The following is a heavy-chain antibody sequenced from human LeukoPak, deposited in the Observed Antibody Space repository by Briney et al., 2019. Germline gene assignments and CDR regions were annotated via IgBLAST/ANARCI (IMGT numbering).Heavy chain of an antibody. J-gene: IGHJ6*04. CDR3: ARGIVVVPAAKGPGGYYYYGMDV. Sequence: GSSVKVSCKASGGTFTSYAISWVRHAPGQGPEWMGGIIPIFGTANYAQKFQGRVTITADESTSTAYMELSSLRSEDTAVYYCARGIVVVPAAKGPGGYYYYGMDVWGKGTTVTVSS. CDR1: GGTFTSYA. V-gene: IGHV1-69*01. D-gene: IGHD2-2*01. CDR2: IIPIFGTA.